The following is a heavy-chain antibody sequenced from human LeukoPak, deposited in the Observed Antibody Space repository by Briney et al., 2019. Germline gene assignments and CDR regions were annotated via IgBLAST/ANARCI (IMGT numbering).Heavy chain of an antibody. CDR1: GGTFSSYA. V-gene: IGHV1-69*05. Sequence: SVTVSCKASGGTFSSYAISWVRQAPGQGLEWMGGIIPIFGTANYAQKFQGRVTITTDESTSTAYMELSSLRSEDTAVYYCARDLYDSSGYYYLDYWGQGTLVTVSS. CDR2: IIPIFGTA. J-gene: IGHJ4*02. CDR3: ARDLYDSSGYYYLDY. D-gene: IGHD3-22*01.